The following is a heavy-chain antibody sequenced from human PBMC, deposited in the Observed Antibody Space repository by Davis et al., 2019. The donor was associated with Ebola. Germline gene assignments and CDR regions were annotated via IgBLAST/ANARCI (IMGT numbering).Heavy chain of an antibody. D-gene: IGHD6-19*01. CDR2: ISGDGGAT. Sequence: GESLKISCAASGFTFDDYAMQWVRRAPGKGLEWVSLISGDGGATYYADSVKGRFTISRDNSKNSLYLQMNSLSTEDTALYYCAKEGWLVRDYYYGMDVWGQGTTVTVSS. CDR1: GFTFDDYA. CDR3: AKEGWLVRDYYYGMDV. J-gene: IGHJ6*02. V-gene: IGHV3-43*02.